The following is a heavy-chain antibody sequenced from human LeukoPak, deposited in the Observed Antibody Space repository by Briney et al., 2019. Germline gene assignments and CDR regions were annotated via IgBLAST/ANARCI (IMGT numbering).Heavy chain of an antibody. Sequence: GGSLRLSCAASGFTFSSYWMSWVRQAPGKGLEWVANIKQDGSEKYYADSVKGRFTISRDDAKNSLYLQMNSLRPEDTALYYCAKRSAAGTVGYFDYWGQGTLVTVSS. V-gene: IGHV3-7*03. D-gene: IGHD6-13*01. J-gene: IGHJ4*02. CDR2: IKQDGSEK. CDR1: GFTFSSYW. CDR3: AKRSAAGTVGYFDY.